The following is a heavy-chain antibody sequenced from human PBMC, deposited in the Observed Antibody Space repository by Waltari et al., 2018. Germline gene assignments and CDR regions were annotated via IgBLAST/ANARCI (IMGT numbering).Heavy chain of an antibody. V-gene: IGHV4-34*02. CDR2: INHRGNT. CDR1: GGSCSDYD. CDR3: ARVNDYYDTNGAFFDI. D-gene: IGHD3-22*01. Sequence: QVQLQQGGAGLLKPSETLSLTCAGYGGSCSDYDWSWIRQPPGKGLEWVGQINHRGNTNYNPSLKTRVTISVDKSKNQFSLRLSSVTAADTAVYYCARVNDYYDTNGAFFDIWGQGTMVTVSS. J-gene: IGHJ3*02.